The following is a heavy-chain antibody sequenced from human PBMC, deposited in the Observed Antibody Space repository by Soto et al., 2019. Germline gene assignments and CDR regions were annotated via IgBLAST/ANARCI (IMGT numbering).Heavy chain of an antibody. CDR3: SRGSTYYGFLT. Sequence: QVQLQESGPGLVKPSQTLSLTCSVSGDSMGSGDYYWTWIRQPPGKGLEWIGYIYYIGTTFYNPSLESRVNISIATSKYHFLLRLTSVTAADTAVYYCSRGSTYYGFLTWGQGTLVTVSS. CDR2: IYYIGTT. D-gene: IGHD3-10*01. V-gene: IGHV4-30-4*01. CDR1: GDSMGSGDYY. J-gene: IGHJ5*02.